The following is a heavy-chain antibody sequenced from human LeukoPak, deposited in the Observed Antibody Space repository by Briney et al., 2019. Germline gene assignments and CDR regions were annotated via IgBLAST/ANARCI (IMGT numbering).Heavy chain of an antibody. V-gene: IGHV4-31*03. CDR1: GGSISSGGYY. D-gene: IGHD3-3*02. CDR3: ARVKGGFRIFDNWFDP. Sequence: SETLSLTCTVSGGSISSGGYYWSWIRQHPGKGLEWIGYIYYSGSTYYNPSLKSRVTISVDTSKNQFSLKLSSVTAADTAVYYCARVKGGFRIFDNWFDPWGQGTTVTVSS. J-gene: IGHJ5*01. CDR2: IYYSGST.